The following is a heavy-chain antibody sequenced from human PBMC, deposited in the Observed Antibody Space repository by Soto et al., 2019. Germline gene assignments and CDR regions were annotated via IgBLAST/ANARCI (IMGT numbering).Heavy chain of an antibody. CDR2: SYYSSST. J-gene: IGHJ4*02. CDR1: GGTVSSGSYH. CDR3: ARGNIIVVVTTTDYSYY. Sequence: SESLSLTCTVSGGTVSSGSYHWSWIGQPQGKGLESIGYSYYSSSTNHNPSLKTPVTVSGDTSKNQYALKLSSVTAADTAVDYCARGNIIVVVTTTDYSYYWGQGALVTVSS. V-gene: IGHV4-61*01. D-gene: IGHD3-22*01.